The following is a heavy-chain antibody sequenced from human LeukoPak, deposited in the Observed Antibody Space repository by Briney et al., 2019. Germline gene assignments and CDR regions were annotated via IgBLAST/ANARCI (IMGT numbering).Heavy chain of an antibody. CDR1: VGSFSGYY. CDR3: ARGYYCSGRHCCHMDV. V-gene: IGHV4-34*01. Sequence: SETLSLTCAVYVGSFSGYYWSWIRQPPGKGLEWIGEINHSGSTNYNSSLKSRVTISVDTSKNQFSLRLSSVSAADTAVYYCARGYYCSGRHCCHMDVWGKGTTITVS. J-gene: IGHJ6*03. CDR2: INHSGST. D-gene: IGHD3-10*01.